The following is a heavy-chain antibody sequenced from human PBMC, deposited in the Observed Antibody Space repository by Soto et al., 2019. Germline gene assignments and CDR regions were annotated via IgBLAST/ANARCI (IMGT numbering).Heavy chain of an antibody. CDR1: GFTFSSYG. V-gene: IGHV3-30*18. J-gene: IGHJ6*02. Sequence: QVQLVESGGGVVQPGRSLRLSCAASGFTFSSYGMHWVRQAPGKGLEWVAVISYDGSNKYYADSVKGRFTISRDNSKITLYLQMNSLRAEDTAVYYCAKVSSGMDVWGQGTTVTVSS. D-gene: IGHD6-6*01. CDR2: ISYDGSNK. CDR3: AKVSSGMDV.